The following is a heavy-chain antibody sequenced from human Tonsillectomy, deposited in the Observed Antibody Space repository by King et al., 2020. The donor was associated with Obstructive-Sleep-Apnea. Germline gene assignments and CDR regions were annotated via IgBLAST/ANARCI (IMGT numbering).Heavy chain of an antibody. V-gene: IGHV1-46*01. D-gene: IGHD1-26*01. CDR2: INPNAGGT. CDR1: GDTFTNHY. Sequence: QLVQSGAEVKKPGTSVKISCKTSGDTFTNHYIHWVRQAPGQGLEWMGIINPNAGGTYYPQKFQGRVTMTRDPSTSTVYVEVSSLKSEATAIYFCASDQGSSRKYVWGFYFDNWGQGTLVTVSS. CDR3: ASDQGSSRKYVWGFYFDN. J-gene: IGHJ4*02.